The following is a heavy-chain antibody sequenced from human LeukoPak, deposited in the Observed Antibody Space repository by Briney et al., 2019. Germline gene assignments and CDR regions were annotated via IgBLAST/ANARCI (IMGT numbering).Heavy chain of an antibody. V-gene: IGHV3-23*01. CDR3: ATHMTTVTTPFDY. CDR1: GLTFSNYA. Sequence: PGGSLRLSCAASGLTFSNYAVSWVRQAPRKGLEWVSTVGGRSSGTYYADSVKGRFTISRDNSENTFYLQMNSLRVEDTAVYYCATHMTTVTTPFDYWGQGTLVTVSS. J-gene: IGHJ4*02. D-gene: IGHD4-17*01. CDR2: VGGRSSGT.